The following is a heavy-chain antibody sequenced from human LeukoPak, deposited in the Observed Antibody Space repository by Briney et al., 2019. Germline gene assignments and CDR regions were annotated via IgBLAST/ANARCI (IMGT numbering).Heavy chain of an antibody. Sequence: ASVKVSCKTSGYTFTGYYMHWVRQAPGQGLEWMGWINPNSGGTNYAQKFQGRVTRARDTSISTAYMELSSLRSDDTALYDCASYSVSYSSDFDYWGQGTLVTVSS. CDR2: INPNSGGT. D-gene: IGHD1-26*01. J-gene: IGHJ4*02. V-gene: IGHV1-2*02. CDR3: ASYSVSYSSDFDY. CDR1: GYTFTGYY.